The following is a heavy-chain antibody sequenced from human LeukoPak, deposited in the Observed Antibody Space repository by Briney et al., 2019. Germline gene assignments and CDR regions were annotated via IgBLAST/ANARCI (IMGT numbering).Heavy chain of an antibody. Sequence: NPSETLSLTCTVSGGSISSYYWSWIRQPPGKGLEWIGYIYYSGSTNYNPSLKSRVTISVDTSKNQFSLKLSSVTAADTAVYYCARGAYKSYGHLGEYYWGQGTLVTVSS. CDR2: IYYSGST. CDR1: GGSISSYY. CDR3: ARGAYKSYGHLGEYY. J-gene: IGHJ4*02. D-gene: IGHD5-18*01. V-gene: IGHV4-59*01.